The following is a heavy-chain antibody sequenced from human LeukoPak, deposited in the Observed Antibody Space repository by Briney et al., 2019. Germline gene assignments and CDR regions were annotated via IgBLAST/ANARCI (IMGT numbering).Heavy chain of an antibody. CDR3: ANTYYDFWSGSAGYMDV. CDR2: IYSGGST. Sequence: GGSLRLSCAASGFTVSSNYMSWVRQAPGKGLEWVSVIYSGGSTYYADSVKGRFTTSRDNSKNTLYLQMNSLRAEDTAVYYCANTYYDFWSGSAGYMDVWGKGTTVTVSS. V-gene: IGHV3-53*01. CDR1: GFTVSSNY. D-gene: IGHD3-3*01. J-gene: IGHJ6*03.